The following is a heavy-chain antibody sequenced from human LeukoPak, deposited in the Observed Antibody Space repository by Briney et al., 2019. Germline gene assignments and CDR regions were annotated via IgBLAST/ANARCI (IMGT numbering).Heavy chain of an antibody. V-gene: IGHV4-39*01. CDR2: IYYRGST. D-gene: IGHD1-26*01. CDR1: GGSISSRSYY. CDR3: ARQGASIVGAVKGFDS. J-gene: IGHJ4*02. Sequence: SETLSLTCTVSGGSISSRSYYCGWSRRPRGKGLEWIGRIYYRGSTYYNTSLQSRVTISVATSKNQFSLKLSCVPAADTAVYYCARQGASIVGAVKGFDSWGQGTLVTVSS.